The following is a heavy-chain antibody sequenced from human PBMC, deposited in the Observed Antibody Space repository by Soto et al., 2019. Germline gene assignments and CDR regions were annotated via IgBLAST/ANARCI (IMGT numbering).Heavy chain of an antibody. V-gene: IGHV3-30-3*01. CDR1: GFTFSSYA. CDR2: ISYDGSNK. CDR3: ARDVTMALSNWFDP. D-gene: IGHD2-21*02. Sequence: QVQLVESGGGVVQPGRSLRLSCAASGFTFSSYAMHWVRQAPGKGLEWVAVISYDGSNKYYADSVKGRFTISRDNSKNTLYLQMNSLRAEDTAVYSCARDVTMALSNWFDPWGQGTLVTVSS. J-gene: IGHJ5*02.